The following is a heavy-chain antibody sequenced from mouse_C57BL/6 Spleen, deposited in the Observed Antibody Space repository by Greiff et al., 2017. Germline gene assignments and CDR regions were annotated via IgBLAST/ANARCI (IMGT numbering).Heavy chain of an antibody. D-gene: IGHD2-4*01. CDR1: GYAFSSSW. CDR3: ASPIYYDYDPGAMDY. V-gene: IGHV1-82*01. J-gene: IGHJ4*01. Sequence: QVQLQQSGPELVKPGASVKISCKASGYAFSSSWMNWVKQRPGKGLEWIGRIYPGDGDTNYNGKFKGKATLTADKSSSTAYMQLSSLTSEDSAVYFCASPIYYDYDPGAMDYWGQGTSVTVSS. CDR2: IYPGDGDT.